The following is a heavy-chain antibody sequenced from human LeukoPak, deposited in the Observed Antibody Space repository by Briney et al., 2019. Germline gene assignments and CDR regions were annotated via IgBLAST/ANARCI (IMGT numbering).Heavy chain of an antibody. V-gene: IGHV3-30*02. CDR1: GFTFSSYG. D-gene: IGHD3-3*01. Sequence: GGSLRLSCAASGFTFSSYGIHWVRQAPGKGLEWVAFIRYDGNNKYYADFVKGRFTISRDNTKNSLYLQMNSLRAEDTAIYYCTRGASDYDFWSGYSYDAFDIWGQGTMVTVSS. J-gene: IGHJ3*02. CDR3: TRGASDYDFWSGYSYDAFDI. CDR2: IRYDGNNK.